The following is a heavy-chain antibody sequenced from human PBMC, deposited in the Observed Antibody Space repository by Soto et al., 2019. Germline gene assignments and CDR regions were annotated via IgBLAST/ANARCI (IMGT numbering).Heavy chain of an antibody. CDR3: ATLYYDILTGYAPYGMDV. CDR2: IYPGDSDT. D-gene: IGHD3-9*01. CDR1: GYSFTSYW. J-gene: IGHJ6*02. Sequence: GESLKISCKGSGYSFTSYWIGWVRQMPGKGLEWMGIIYPGDSDTRYSPSFQGQVTISADKSISTAYLQWSSLKASDTAMYYCATLYYDILTGYAPYGMDVRGQGTTVTVSS. V-gene: IGHV5-51*01.